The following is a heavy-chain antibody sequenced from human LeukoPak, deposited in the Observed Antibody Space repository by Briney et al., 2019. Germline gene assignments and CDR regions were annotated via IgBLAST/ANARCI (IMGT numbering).Heavy chain of an antibody. CDR2: INPNSGGT. Sequence: ASVKVSCKASGYTFTGYYMHWVRQAPGQGLEWMGWINPNSGGTNYAQKFQGRVTMTRDTSISTAYMELSRLRSDDTAVYYCARDRRYYYDSSGYRFYDYYMDVWGKGTTVTISS. CDR1: GYTFTGYY. J-gene: IGHJ6*03. D-gene: IGHD3-22*01. V-gene: IGHV1-2*02. CDR3: ARDRRYYYDSSGYRFYDYYMDV.